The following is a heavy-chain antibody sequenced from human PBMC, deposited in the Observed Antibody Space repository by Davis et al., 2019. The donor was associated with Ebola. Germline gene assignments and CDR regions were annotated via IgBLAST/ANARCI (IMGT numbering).Heavy chain of an antibody. CDR2: IYSGGST. CDR1: GFTASSNY. D-gene: IGHD4-17*01. CDR3: ARRKRDYGAPLGV. V-gene: IGHV3-53*01. J-gene: IGHJ6*02. Sequence: GESLKISCAASGFTASSNYMSWVRQAPGKGLEWVSAIYSGGSTYYADSVKGRFTISRDNSKNTLYLQMNSLRAEDTAVYYCARRKRDYGAPLGVWGQGTTVTVSS.